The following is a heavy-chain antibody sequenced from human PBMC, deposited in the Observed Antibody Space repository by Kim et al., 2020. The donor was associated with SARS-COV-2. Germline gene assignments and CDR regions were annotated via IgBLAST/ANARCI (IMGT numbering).Heavy chain of an antibody. D-gene: IGHD6-25*01. J-gene: IGHJ5*02. Sequence: ASVKVSCKSSGYTFTSYGISWVRQAPGQGLEWMGWISAYNGNTNYAQKLQGRVTMTTDTSTSTAYMELRSLRSDDTAVYYCARDLFPHPQAVWFDPWGQGTLVTVSS. CDR2: ISAYNGNT. CDR3: ARDLFPHPQAVWFDP. V-gene: IGHV1-18*01. CDR1: GYTFTSYG.